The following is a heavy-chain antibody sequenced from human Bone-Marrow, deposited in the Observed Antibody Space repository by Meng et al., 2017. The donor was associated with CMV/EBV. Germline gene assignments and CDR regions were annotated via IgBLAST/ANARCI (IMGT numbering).Heavy chain of an antibody. Sequence: ASVKVSCKASGYTFTGYYMHWVRQAPGQGLEWMGWINPNSGGTNYAQKFQGRVTMTRDTSISTAYMELSRLRSDDTAVYYCARSPPNIFGLIGAFDIWGQGTRVTGSS. V-gene: IGHV1-2*02. J-gene: IGHJ3*02. CDR1: GYTFTGYY. CDR2: INPNSGGT. D-gene: IGHD3/OR15-3a*01. CDR3: ARSPPNIFGLIGAFDI.